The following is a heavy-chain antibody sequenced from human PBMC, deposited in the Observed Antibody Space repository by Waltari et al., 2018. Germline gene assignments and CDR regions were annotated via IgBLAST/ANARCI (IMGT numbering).Heavy chain of an antibody. D-gene: IGHD2-21*02. CDR3: ARGGGGDWEWFDP. CDR2: IYYTGST. Sequence: QVQLQESGPRLLKPPETLSLLCTVYGGSISGFYWSWVRQPPGKGLDWIGYIYYTGSTNFNPSLKSRVTMSVDTSKNQFSLKLSSVTAADTAFYYCARGGGGDWEWFDPWGQGTLVTVSS. V-gene: IGHV4-59*01. J-gene: IGHJ5*02. CDR1: GGSISGFY.